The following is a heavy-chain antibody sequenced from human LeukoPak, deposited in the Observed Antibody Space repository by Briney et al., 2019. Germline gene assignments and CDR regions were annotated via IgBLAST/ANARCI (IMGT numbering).Heavy chain of an antibody. CDR3: AKAYCSSTSCYVHY. CDR1: GFTFSSYS. CDR2: ISSSSSTI. V-gene: IGHV3-48*04. J-gene: IGHJ4*02. Sequence: PGGSLRLSCAASGFTFSSYSMNWVRQAPGKGLEWVSYISSSSSTIYYADSVKGRFTISRDNAKNSLYLQMNSLRAEDTALYYCAKAYCSSTSCYVHYWGQGTLVTVSS. D-gene: IGHD2-2*01.